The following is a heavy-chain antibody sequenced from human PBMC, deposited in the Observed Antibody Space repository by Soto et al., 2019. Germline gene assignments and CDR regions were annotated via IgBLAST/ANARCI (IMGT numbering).Heavy chain of an antibody. CDR1: GDSVSSNSAA. D-gene: IGHD6-6*01. J-gene: IGHJ5*02. CDR2: TYYRSKWYN. Sequence: SQTLSLTCAISGDSVSSNSAAWNLIRQSPSRGLEWLGRTYYRSKWYNDYAVSVKSRITISPDTSKNQFSLQLNSVTPEDTAVYYCARDNLAGIAAPFDPWGQGTLVTVSS. CDR3: ARDNLAGIAAPFDP. V-gene: IGHV6-1*01.